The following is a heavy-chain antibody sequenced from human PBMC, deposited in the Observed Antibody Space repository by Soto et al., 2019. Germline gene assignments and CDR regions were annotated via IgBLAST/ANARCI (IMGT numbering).Heavy chain of an antibody. V-gene: IGHV3-30-3*01. CDR1: GFTFSSYA. J-gene: IGHJ6*02. D-gene: IGHD6-19*01. Sequence: QVQLVESGGGVVQPGRSLRLSCAASGFTFSSYAMHWVRQAPGKGLEWVAGISYDGSNKYYADSVKGRFTISRDNSKNTLYLQMNSLRAEDTAVYYCARVFGQQWLVRENYYCYYGMDVWGQGTTVTVSS. CDR3: ARVFGQQWLVRENYYCYYGMDV. CDR2: ISYDGSNK.